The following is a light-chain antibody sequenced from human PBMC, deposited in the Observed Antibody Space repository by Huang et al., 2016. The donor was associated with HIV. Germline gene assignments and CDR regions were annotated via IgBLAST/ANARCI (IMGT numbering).Light chain of an antibody. V-gene: IGKV3-15*01. J-gene: IGKJ4*01. CDR2: GAS. CDR1: QSVGSN. CDR3: QQYKNWPPVT. Sequence: EIVMTQSPATLSVSPGERATLSCRASQSVGSNLAWYQQKTGQTPRLLIYGASTRATGIPARFSGSVSGTEFTLTISGLQSEDSAVYYCQQYKNWPPVTFGGGTKVEIK.